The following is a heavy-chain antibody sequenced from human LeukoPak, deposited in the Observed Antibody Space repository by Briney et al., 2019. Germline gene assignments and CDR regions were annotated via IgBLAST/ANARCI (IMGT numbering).Heavy chain of an antibody. CDR2: IYYSGST. CDR1: GGSISSSSYY. CDR3: ASVYSSSFDY. J-gene: IGHJ4*02. Sequence: SGTLSLTCTVSGGSISSSSYYWGWIRQPPGKGLEWIGSIYYSGSTYYNPSLKSRVTISVDTSKNQFSLKLSSVTAADTAVYYCASVYSSSFDYWGQGTLVTVSS. D-gene: IGHD6-6*01. V-gene: IGHV4-39*01.